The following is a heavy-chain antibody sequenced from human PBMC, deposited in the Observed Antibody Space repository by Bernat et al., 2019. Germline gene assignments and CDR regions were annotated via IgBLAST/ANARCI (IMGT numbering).Heavy chain of an antibody. J-gene: IGHJ5*02. CDR3: ARHGDLLGWFDP. V-gene: IGHV4-39*01. Sequence: QLQLQESGPGLVKPSETLSLTCTVSGGSISSSSYYWGWIRQPPGKGLEWIGSIYYSGSTYYNPSLKSRVTISVDTSKNQFSLKLSSVTAADTAVYYCARHGDLLGWFDPWGQGTLVTVSS. CDR1: GGSISSSSYY. CDR2: IYYSGST. D-gene: IGHD7-27*01.